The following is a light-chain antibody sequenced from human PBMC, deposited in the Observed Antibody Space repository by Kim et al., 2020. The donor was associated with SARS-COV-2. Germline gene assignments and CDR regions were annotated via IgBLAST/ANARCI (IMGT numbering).Light chain of an antibody. CDR1: SSDVTEYNY. V-gene: IGLV2-14*03. J-gene: IGLJ3*02. CDR2: DVS. Sequence: QSITIACTGTSSDVTEYNYVSWYQQHPGKAPKLMIYDVSGRPSGVSNRFSGSKSGSTASLTISGLQTEDEADYYCSSYTSSTTRGVFGGGTQLTVL. CDR3: SSYTSSTTRGV.